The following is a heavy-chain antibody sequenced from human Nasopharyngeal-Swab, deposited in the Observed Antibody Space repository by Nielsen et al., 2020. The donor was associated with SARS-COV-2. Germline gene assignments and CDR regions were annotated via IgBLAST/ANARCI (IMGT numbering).Heavy chain of an antibody. V-gene: IGHV3-7*03. Sequence: GESLKISYAASGFTFSSYWMSWVRQAPGKGLEWVANIKQDGSEKYYVDSVKGRFTISRDNAKNSLYLQMNSLRAEDTAVYYCARDKGIDFWSGLGVSGMDVWGQGTTVTVSS. CDR1: GFTFSSYW. J-gene: IGHJ6*02. CDR2: IKQDGSEK. D-gene: IGHD3-3*01. CDR3: ARDKGIDFWSGLGVSGMDV.